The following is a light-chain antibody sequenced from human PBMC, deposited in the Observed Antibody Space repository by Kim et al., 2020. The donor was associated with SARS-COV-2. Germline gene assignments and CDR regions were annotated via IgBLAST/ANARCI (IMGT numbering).Light chain of an antibody. CDR2: GAS. Sequence: ASVGDRVTITCRASQSIDVFLNWYQLKPGKAPKLLINGASDLQTGVPSRFSGSGSGTDFTLTISSLQPEDFATYFCQQSYSDPLAFGGGTKVDIK. CDR3: QQSYSDPLA. J-gene: IGKJ4*01. CDR1: QSIDVF. V-gene: IGKV1-39*01.